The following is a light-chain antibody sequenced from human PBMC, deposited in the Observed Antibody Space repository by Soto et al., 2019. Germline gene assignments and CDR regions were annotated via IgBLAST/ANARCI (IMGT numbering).Light chain of an antibody. Sequence: EIVLTQSPGTLSLSPGERATLSCRASQSVNSRYLGWYQQKPGQAPRLLIYGASSRATGIPERFSGSGSGTDFTLTISRLEPEDFAVYYCQHYVSSPWTFGQGTKVDIK. CDR1: QSVNSRY. J-gene: IGKJ1*01. CDR3: QHYVSSPWT. CDR2: GAS. V-gene: IGKV3-20*01.